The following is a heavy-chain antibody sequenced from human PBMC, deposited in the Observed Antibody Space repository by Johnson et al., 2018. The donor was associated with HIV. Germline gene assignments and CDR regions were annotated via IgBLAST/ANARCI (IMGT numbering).Heavy chain of an antibody. V-gene: IGHV3-30*02. J-gene: IGHJ3*02. D-gene: IGHD6-13*01. CDR1: GFTFSIYD. Sequence: QVLLVESGGGVVQPGGSLRLSCAASGFTFSIYDIQWVRQAPGKGLEWVAYIRSDGSDKKYVDSVKGRFTISRDNSKNTLYLQMNSLRAGDTAVYYCARGKGAAAAEAFDIWGRGTVVTVTS. CDR3: ARGKGAAAAEAFDI. CDR2: IRSDGSDK.